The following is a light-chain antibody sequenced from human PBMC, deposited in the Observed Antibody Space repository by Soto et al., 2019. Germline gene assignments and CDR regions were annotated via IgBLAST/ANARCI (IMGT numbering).Light chain of an antibody. CDR2: DAS. CDR3: QQRSNWPLT. J-gene: IGKJ4*01. V-gene: IGKV3-11*01. Sequence: EIVLTQSPATLSLSPGERATLSCRASQSVSSYLAWYQQKPGQAPRLLIYDASNRATGIPARFSGSGSGTVFTLTISSLEPEDFAVYYCQQRSNWPLTFGGGTKGEIK. CDR1: QSVSSY.